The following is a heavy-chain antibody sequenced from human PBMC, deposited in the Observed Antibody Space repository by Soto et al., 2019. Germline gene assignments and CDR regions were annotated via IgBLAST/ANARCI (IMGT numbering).Heavy chain of an antibody. CDR3: ARGDYERYYYYYGMDV. D-gene: IGHD4-17*01. Sequence: SETLSLTCAVYGGSFSGYYWSWIRQPPGKGLEWIGEINHSGSTNYNPSLKSRVTISVDTSKNQFSLKLSSVTAADTAVYYCARGDYERYYYYYGMDVWGQGTTVTVSS. J-gene: IGHJ6*02. CDR1: GGSFSGYY. CDR2: INHSGST. V-gene: IGHV4-34*01.